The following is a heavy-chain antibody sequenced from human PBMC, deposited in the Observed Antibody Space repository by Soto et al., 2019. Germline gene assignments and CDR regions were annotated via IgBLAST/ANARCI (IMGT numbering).Heavy chain of an antibody. J-gene: IGHJ4*02. CDR1: GYSFTSYY. D-gene: IGHD2-15*01. CDR3: ARVGCSGGSCYAVDS. CDR2: INPSSST. Sequence: QVQLVQSGAEVKKPGASVKVSCKASGYSFTSYYIHWVRQAPGQGLEWMGIINPSSSTTYAQKFQGQVTMTRDTSTSTVYMELSSLRSEDTAVYYCARVGCSGGSCYAVDSWGQGTLVTVSS. V-gene: IGHV1-46*01.